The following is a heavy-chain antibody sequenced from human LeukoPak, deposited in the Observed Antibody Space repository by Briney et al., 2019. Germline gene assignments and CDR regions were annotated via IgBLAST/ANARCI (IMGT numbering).Heavy chain of an antibody. CDR1: GYTFTSYY. V-gene: IGHV1-46*01. Sequence: ASVKVSCKASGYTFTSYYMHWVRQAPGQGLEWMGLINPTGGSTGYAQKFQGRVTMTRDMSTSTDYMELSSLRSEDTAIYYCARDNSVGDNAWWFDPWGQGTLITVSS. CDR2: INPTGGST. J-gene: IGHJ5*02. CDR3: ARDNSVGDNAWWFDP. D-gene: IGHD1-26*01.